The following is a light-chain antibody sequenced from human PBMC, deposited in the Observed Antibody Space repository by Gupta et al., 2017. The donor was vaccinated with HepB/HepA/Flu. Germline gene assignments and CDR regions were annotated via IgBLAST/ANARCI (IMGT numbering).Light chain of an antibody. CDR3: LLSYRGARSVV. Sequence: QAVVTQEPSLTVSPGGTVTLPCGSSTGAVTSGHYPYWFQQKPGQAPRTLIYDTSNKHSWTPARFSGSLLGGKAALTLTGAQPEDEAEYYCLLSYRGARSVVFGGGTKLTVL. V-gene: IGLV7-46*01. J-gene: IGLJ2*01. CDR1: TGAVTSGHY. CDR2: DTS.